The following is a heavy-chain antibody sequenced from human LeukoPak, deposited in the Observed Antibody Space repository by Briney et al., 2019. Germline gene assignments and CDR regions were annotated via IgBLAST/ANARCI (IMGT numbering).Heavy chain of an antibody. V-gene: IGHV4-4*07. J-gene: IGHJ3*01. CDR2: IHTGGST. Sequence: SETLSLTCSISGGSIFTYDWSWVRQPAGKGLEWIGRIHTGGSTNYSPSLKSRVTMSLDTSKNQFSLKLASVTAADTAVYYCARIFDRDVWGQGRLVTV. CDR1: GGSIFTYD. D-gene: IGHD3-22*01. CDR3: ARIFDRDV.